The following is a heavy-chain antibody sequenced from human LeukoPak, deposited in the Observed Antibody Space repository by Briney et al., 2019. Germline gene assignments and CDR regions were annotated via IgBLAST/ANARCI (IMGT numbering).Heavy chain of an antibody. J-gene: IGHJ5*02. Sequence: SETLSLTCTVSGGSISSYYWSWIRQPPGEGLGWIGYIYYSGSTNYNPSLKSRVTISVDTSKNQFSLKLSSVTAADTAVYYCARDSGTTGEVKFDPWGQGTLVTVSS. CDR2: IYYSGST. D-gene: IGHD3-10*01. CDR3: ARDSGTTGEVKFDP. CDR1: GGSISSYY. V-gene: IGHV4-59*01.